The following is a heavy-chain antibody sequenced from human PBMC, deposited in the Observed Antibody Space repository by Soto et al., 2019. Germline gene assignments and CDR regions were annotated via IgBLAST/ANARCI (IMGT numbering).Heavy chain of an antibody. Sequence: QVQLQQWGAGLLKPSETLSLTCAVYGGSFSGYYWSWVRQSPRKGLEWIGEINHSGSTNYNPSLKSRLTISVDTSKNQFSLKLRSVTAAATALYYCVACDYGDYPRYWGQGTLVTVSS. D-gene: IGHD4-17*01. CDR3: VACDYGDYPRY. CDR1: GGSFSGYY. V-gene: IGHV4-34*01. CDR2: INHSGST. J-gene: IGHJ4*02.